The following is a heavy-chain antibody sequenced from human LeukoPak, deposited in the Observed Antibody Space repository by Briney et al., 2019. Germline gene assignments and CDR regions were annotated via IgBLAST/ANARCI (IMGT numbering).Heavy chain of an antibody. J-gene: IGHJ4*02. D-gene: IGHD2-2*01. V-gene: IGHV3-33*01. Sequence: PGGSLRLSCAASGFTFSSYGMHWVRRAPGKGLEWVAVIWYDGSNKYYADSVKGRFTISRDNSKNTLYLQMNSLRAEDTAVYYCASGYCSSTSCYALDYWGQGTLVTVSS. CDR2: IWYDGSNK. CDR3: ASGYCSSTSCYALDY. CDR1: GFTFSSYG.